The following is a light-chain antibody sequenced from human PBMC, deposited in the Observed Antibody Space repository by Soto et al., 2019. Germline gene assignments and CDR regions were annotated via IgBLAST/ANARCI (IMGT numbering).Light chain of an antibody. CDR1: QTISSW. CDR3: QQYNSYSLT. V-gene: IGKV1-5*03. Sequence: DIQMTQSPSALSASLGDRVTITCRASQTISSWLAWYQQKPGEAPRLLIYQASSLETEVPSRFSGSGSGTEFTLTISSLQPGDFATYYCQQYNSYSLTFGQGTKVDIK. CDR2: QAS. J-gene: IGKJ1*01.